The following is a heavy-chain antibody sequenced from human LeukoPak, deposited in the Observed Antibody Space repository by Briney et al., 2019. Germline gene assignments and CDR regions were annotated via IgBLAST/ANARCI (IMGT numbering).Heavy chain of an antibody. Sequence: SPSETLSLTCTVSGGSISSSSYYWGWIRQPPGKGLEWIGSIYYSGSTYYNPSLKSRVTISVDTSKNQFSLKLSSVTAADTAVYYCARGKYSSSPADYWGQGTLVTVSS. V-gene: IGHV4-39*01. CDR3: ARGKYSSSPADY. D-gene: IGHD6-6*01. CDR1: GGSISSSSYY. J-gene: IGHJ4*02. CDR2: IYYSGST.